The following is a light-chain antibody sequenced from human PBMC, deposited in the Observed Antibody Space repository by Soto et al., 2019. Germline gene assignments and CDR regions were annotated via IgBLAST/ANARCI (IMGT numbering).Light chain of an antibody. CDR2: GAS. V-gene: IGKV3-20*01. Sequence: IVLTQSPGILSLSPGERASLSCGASQSLSSNFLAWYQQKPGQAPRLLIYGASSRATGIPDRFSGTGSETDFTLTINRLEPEDFAVYYCQQYENSPITFGQGTRLE. J-gene: IGKJ5*01. CDR3: QQYENSPIT. CDR1: QSLSSNF.